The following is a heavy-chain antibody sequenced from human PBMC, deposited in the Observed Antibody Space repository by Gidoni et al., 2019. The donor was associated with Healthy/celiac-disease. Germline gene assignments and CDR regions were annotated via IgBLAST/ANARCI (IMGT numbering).Heavy chain of an antibody. V-gene: IGHV1-69*01. J-gene: IGHJ6*02. CDR3: ARMWGAYYYYGMDV. D-gene: IGHD1-26*01. CDR1: GGTFSSYA. Sequence: QVQLVQSGAEVKKPGSSAKVSCKASGGTFSSYAISWVRQAPGQGLEWMGGIIPIFGTANYAQKFQGRVTITADESTSTAYMELSSLRSEDTAVYYCARMWGAYYYYGMDVWGQGTTVTVS. CDR2: IIPIFGTA.